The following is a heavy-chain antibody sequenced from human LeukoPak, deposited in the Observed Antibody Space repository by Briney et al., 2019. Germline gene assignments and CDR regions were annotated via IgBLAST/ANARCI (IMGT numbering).Heavy chain of an antibody. CDR2: ISSTGGTT. V-gene: IGHV3-23*01. J-gene: IGHJ4*02. D-gene: IGHD3-22*01. Sequence: GGSLRLSCAASGITFSSYGMSWVRQAPGKGLEWVSSISSTGGTTYYADSVKGRFTISRDNPKNTLYLQMNSLKTEDTAVYYCTTRALYDSSVPFDYWDQGTLVTVSS. CDR3: TTRALYDSSVPFDY. CDR1: GITFSSYG.